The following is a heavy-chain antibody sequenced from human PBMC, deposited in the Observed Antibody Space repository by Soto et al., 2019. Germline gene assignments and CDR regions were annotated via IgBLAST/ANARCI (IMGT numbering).Heavy chain of an antibody. D-gene: IGHD5-18*01. CDR3: ARNTDYYYYGMDV. Sequence: PSETLSLTCAVSGGSISSSNWWSWVRQPPGKGLEWIGEIYHSGSTNYNPSLKSRVTISVDKSKNQFSLKLSSVTAADTAVYYCARNTDYYYYGMDVWGQGTTPTVSS. CDR2: IYHSGST. J-gene: IGHJ6*02. V-gene: IGHV4-4*02. CDR1: GGSISSSNW.